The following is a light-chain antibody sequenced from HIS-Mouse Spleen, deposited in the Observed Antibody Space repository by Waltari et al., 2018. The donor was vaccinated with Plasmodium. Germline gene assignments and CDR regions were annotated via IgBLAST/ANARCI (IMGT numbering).Light chain of an antibody. CDR1: VLANKY. J-gene: IGLJ3*02. Sequence: SYELTQPSSVSVSPGQTARITCPGDVLANKYARWFQQKPGQAPVLVIYKDSARPSGIPERFSGSSSGTTVTLTISGAQVEDEADYYCYSAADNNRVFGGGTKLTVL. V-gene: IGLV3-27*01. CDR3: YSAADNNRV. CDR2: KDS.